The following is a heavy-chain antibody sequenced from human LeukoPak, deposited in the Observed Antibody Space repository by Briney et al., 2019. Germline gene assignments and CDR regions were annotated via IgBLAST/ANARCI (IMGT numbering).Heavy chain of an antibody. Sequence: SETLSLTCTVSGGSISSGSYYWSWIRQPAGKGLEWIGRIYTSGSTNYNPSLKSRVTISVDTSKNQFSLKLSSVTAADTAVYYCARVDVVVVAATYVNYYYYYMDVWGKGTTVTISS. V-gene: IGHV4-61*02. D-gene: IGHD2-15*01. CDR2: IYTSGST. J-gene: IGHJ6*03. CDR1: GGSISSGSYY. CDR3: ARVDVVVVAATYVNYYYYYMDV.